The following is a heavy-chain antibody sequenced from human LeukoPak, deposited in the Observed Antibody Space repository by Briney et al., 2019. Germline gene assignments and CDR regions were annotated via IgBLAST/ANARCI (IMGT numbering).Heavy chain of an antibody. CDR3: ATSSPSRLDYYYGMDV. J-gene: IGHJ6*02. CDR1: GFTFSSYG. Sequence: GGSLRLSCAASGFTFSSYGVHWVRQAPGKGLEWVAVIWYDGSNKYYADSVKGRFTISRDNSKNTLYLQMNSLRAEDTAVYYCATSSPSRLDYYYGMDVWGQGTTVTVSS. V-gene: IGHV3-33*01. CDR2: IWYDGSNK. D-gene: IGHD3-16*01.